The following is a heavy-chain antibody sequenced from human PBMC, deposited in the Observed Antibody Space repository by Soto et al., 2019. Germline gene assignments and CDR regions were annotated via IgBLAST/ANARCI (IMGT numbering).Heavy chain of an antibody. CDR3: ARDLTTYYYGPAGYCALEAFGI. V-gene: IGHV3-7*04. Sequence: EVQLVESGGGLVQPGGSLRLSCAASGFTFSSYWMSWVRQAPGKGLEWVANIKQDGSEKYYVDSVKGRFTISRDNDKNSVYVQLSHPRAAATAVCYWARDLTTYYYGPAGYCALEAFGIRGKWTMVTVYS. CDR1: GFTFSSYW. D-gene: IGHD3-10*01. CDR2: IKQDGSEK. J-gene: IGHJ3*02.